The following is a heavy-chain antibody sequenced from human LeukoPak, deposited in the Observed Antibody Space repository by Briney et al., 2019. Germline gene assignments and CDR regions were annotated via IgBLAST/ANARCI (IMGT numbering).Heavy chain of an antibody. CDR1: GGSISSYY. CDR3: AREAVTIFGRGGDY. V-gene: IGHV4-59*12. J-gene: IGHJ4*02. CDR2: IYYSGST. D-gene: IGHD3-3*01. Sequence: PSETLSLTCTVSGGSISSYYWSWIRQPPGKGLEWIGYIYYSGSTNYNPSLKSRVTISVDTSKNQFSLKLSSVTAADTAVYYCAREAVTIFGRGGDYWGQGTLVTVSS.